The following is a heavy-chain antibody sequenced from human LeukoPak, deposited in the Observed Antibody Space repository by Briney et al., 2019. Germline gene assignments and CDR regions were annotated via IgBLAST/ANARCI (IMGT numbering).Heavy chain of an antibody. V-gene: IGHV4-59*08. Sequence: SETLSLTCTVSGGSINNYYWSWIRQPPGKGLEWIGYIYYSGSTNYNPSLKSRVTISVDTSKNQFSLKLSSVTAADTAVYYCARAETSILGYCSSTSCLDAFDIWGQGTMVTVSS. CDR2: IYYSGST. CDR1: GGSINNYY. CDR3: ARAETSILGYCSSTSCLDAFDI. D-gene: IGHD2-2*01. J-gene: IGHJ3*02.